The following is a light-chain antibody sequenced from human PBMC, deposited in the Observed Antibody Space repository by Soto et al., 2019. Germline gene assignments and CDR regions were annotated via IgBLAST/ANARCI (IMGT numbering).Light chain of an antibody. J-gene: IGLJ1*01. CDR2: DVD. CDR3: TSYTRSPHYV. CDR1: HNDIGVSNY. V-gene: IGLV2-14*03. Sequence: QSVLTQPTSVSGSPGQSITISCTGNHNDIGVSNYVSWYQQHPGKAPRLIIYDVDNRPSGVSARFSGSKSGNTASLTISGLQTEDEADYYCTSYTRSPHYVFGTGTKATVL.